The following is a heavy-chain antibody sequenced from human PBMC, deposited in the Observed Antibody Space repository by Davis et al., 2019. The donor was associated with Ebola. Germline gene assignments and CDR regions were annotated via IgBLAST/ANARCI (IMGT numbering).Heavy chain of an antibody. D-gene: IGHD2-8*01. V-gene: IGHV4-39*07. CDR2: IYSRGNT. Sequence: PGGSLRLSCAASGFTFSSYSMNWVRQSPGKGLEWIASIYSRGNTYYNPSLKSRVTISVDTSKNQFSLKLNSVTAADTAVYYCVRDVPPLDAVNGAFDSWGQGVLVTVSA. J-gene: IGHJ4*02. CDR1: GFTFSSYS. CDR3: VRDVPPLDAVNGAFDS.